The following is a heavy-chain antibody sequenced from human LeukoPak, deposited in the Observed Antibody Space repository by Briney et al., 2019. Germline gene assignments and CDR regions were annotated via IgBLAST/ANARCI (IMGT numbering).Heavy chain of an antibody. CDR2: ISYSGST. D-gene: IGHD3-9*01. J-gene: IGHJ6*03. CDR1: GVSISSSSYY. V-gene: IGHV4-39*07. CDR3: AREVHYDILTGYPYYYFYYMDV. Sequence: SETLSLTCTVSGVSISSSSYYWGWIRQPPGKGLEWIASISYSGSTYYNPSLKSRVTISLDTSKNQFSLKLSSVTAADTAVYYCAREVHYDILTGYPYYYFYYMDVWGKGTTVTVSS.